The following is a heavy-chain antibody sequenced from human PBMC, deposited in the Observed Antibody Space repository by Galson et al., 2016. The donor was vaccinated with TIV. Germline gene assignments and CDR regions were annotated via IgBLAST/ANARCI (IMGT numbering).Heavy chain of an antibody. CDR3: ARGRVYFDS. V-gene: IGHV1-18*01. CDR2: ISPYNVIT. CDR1: GYTFDTYG. J-gene: IGHJ5*01. D-gene: IGHD6-13*01. Sequence: SVKVSCKASGYTFDTYGITWVRQAPAQGLEWMGWISPYNVITKTAQNLQGRVTMTTDTSTSTAYMELRSLRSDDTAVYYCARGRVYFDSWGQGTLVTVSS.